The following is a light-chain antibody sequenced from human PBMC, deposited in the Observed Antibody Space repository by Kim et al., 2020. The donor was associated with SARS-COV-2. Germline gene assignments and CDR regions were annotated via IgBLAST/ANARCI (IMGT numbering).Light chain of an antibody. Sequence: DIVMTQSQDSLAVSLGERATINCKSSQSVLHSSNNKNYLAWYQQKPGQPPKLLIYWASTRESGVPDRFSGSGSGTDFTLTITSLQAEDVAIYYCQHYYNPPYTFGQGTKLEI. J-gene: IGKJ2*01. CDR2: WAS. CDR1: QSVLHSSNNKNY. V-gene: IGKV4-1*01. CDR3: QHYYNPPYT.